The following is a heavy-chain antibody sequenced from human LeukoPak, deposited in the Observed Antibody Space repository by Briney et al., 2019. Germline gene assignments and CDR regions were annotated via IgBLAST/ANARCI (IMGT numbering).Heavy chain of an antibody. D-gene: IGHD3-3*01. Sequence: GASVKVSCKASGYTFTGYYMHWVRQAPGQGLEWMGWINPNSGGTNYAQKFQGRVTMTRDTSISTAYMELSRLRSDDTAVYYCARDRVWRDFWSGYYIRGLDYWGQGTLVTVSS. CDR2: INPNSGGT. J-gene: IGHJ4*02. CDR1: GYTFTGYY. V-gene: IGHV1-2*02. CDR3: ARDRVWRDFWSGYYIRGLDY.